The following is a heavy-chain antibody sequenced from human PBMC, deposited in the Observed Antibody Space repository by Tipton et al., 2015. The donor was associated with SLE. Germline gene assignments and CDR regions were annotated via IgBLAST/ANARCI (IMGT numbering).Heavy chain of an antibody. CDR1: GFTFSSYG. D-gene: IGHD2-21*01. J-gene: IGHJ5*02. V-gene: IGHV4-34*01. CDR2: TSHSGRS. Sequence: LRLSCAASGFTFSSYGMHWVRQAPGKGLEWIGETSHSGRSIYNPSLKSRVTASLDTSKMHFSLRLTSVTAADTAVYYCARAGGGDSNWFDPWGQGTLVTVSS. CDR3: ARAGGGDSNWFDP.